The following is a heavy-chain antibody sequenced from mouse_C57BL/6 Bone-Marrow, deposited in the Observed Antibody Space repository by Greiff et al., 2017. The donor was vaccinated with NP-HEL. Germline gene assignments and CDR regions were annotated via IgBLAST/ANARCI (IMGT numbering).Heavy chain of an antibody. CDR2: IYPGDGDT. J-gene: IGHJ4*01. CDR3: ARDYEYDGGDYYAMDY. CDR1: GYAFSSSW. Sequence: QVQLQQSGPELVKPGASVKISCKASGYAFSSSWMNWVKQRPGKGLEWIGRIYPGDGDTNYNGKFKGKATLTADKTSSTAYMQLSSLTSEDSAVYFCARDYEYDGGDYYAMDYWGQGTSVTVSS. D-gene: IGHD2-4*01. V-gene: IGHV1-82*01.